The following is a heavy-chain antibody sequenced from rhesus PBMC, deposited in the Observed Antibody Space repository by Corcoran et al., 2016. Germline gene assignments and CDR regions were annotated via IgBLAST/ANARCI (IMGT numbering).Heavy chain of an antibody. Sequence: QVQLQESGPGLVKPAETLSLTCAVSGFSISSVRWRWVRQPPGRGLEWIGEVVGNSGSTYYEPSLKSRVTISKDTSKDQLSLRLNSMTAADTAVYYCVRSPYFNNYKRFDVWGPGVLVTVSS. CDR1: GFSISSVR. D-gene: IGHD2-2*01. J-gene: IGHJ5-1*01. CDR2: VVGNSGST. V-gene: IGHV4-80*01. CDR3: VRSPYFNNYKRFDV.